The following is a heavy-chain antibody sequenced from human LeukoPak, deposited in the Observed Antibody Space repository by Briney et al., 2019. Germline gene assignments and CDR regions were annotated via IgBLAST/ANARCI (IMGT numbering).Heavy chain of an antibody. D-gene: IGHD1-26*01. CDR2: INHSGST. J-gene: IGHJ4*02. Sequence: SETLSLTCAVYGGSFSGYYWSWIRQPPGKGLEWIGEINHSGSTNYNPSLKSRVTISVDTSKNQFSLKLSSVTAADTAVYYCARSPTYYRPSDYWGQGTLVTVSS. CDR1: GGSFSGYY. CDR3: ARSPTYYRPSDY. V-gene: IGHV4-34*01.